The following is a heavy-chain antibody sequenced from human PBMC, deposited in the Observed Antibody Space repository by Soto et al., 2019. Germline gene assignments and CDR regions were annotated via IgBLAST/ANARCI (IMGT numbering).Heavy chain of an antibody. J-gene: IGHJ5*02. CDR1: GASIGSSGYF. Sequence: SETLSLTCTVSGASIGSSGYFWAWIRQAPGKGLEWFVTICYSGSKYYNPSLRNRITICADSSKTQFSLTLSSVTAADTAVYFCARHQGEGWFDPWGQGTLVPVSS. CDR2: ICYSGSK. CDR3: ARHQGEGWFDP. D-gene: IGHD3-16*01. V-gene: IGHV4-39*01.